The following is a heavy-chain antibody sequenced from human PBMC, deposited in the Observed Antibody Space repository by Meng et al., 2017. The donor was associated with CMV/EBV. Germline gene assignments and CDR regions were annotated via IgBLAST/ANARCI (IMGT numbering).Heavy chain of an antibody. J-gene: IGHJ4*02. D-gene: IGHD3-22*01. CDR2: VDPEDGET. Sequence: CKVSGYTFTDYYMHWVQQAPGKGLEWMGLVDPEDGETIYAEKFQGRVTITADTSTDTAYMELSSLRSEDTAVYYCYLPRDSSGCQFDYWGQGTLVTVSS. V-gene: IGHV1-69-2*01. CDR1: GYTFTDYY. CDR3: YLPRDSSGCQFDY.